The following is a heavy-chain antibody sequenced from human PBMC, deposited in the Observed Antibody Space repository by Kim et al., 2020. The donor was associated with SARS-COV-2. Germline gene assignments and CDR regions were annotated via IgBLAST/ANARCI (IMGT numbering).Heavy chain of an antibody. Sequence: HPLKSRVTMSVATSTNQFSLKLSSVTAADTAVYYCARVSVGAIGVGWFDPWGQGTLVTVSS. D-gene: IGHD1-26*01. V-gene: IGHV4-4*07. J-gene: IGHJ5*02. CDR3: ARVSVGAIGVGWFDP.